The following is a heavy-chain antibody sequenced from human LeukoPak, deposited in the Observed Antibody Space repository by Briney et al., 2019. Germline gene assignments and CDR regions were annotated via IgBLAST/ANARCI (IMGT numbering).Heavy chain of an antibody. CDR3: AREGFWSPFDY. V-gene: IGHV4-34*01. D-gene: IGHD3-3*01. Sequence: SETLSLTCAVYGGSFSGYYWSWIRQPPGKGLEWIGEINHSGSTNYNPSLKSRVTISVDTPKNQFSLKLSSVTAADTAVYYCAREGFWSPFDYWGQGTLVTVSS. J-gene: IGHJ4*02. CDR1: GGSFSGYY. CDR2: INHSGST.